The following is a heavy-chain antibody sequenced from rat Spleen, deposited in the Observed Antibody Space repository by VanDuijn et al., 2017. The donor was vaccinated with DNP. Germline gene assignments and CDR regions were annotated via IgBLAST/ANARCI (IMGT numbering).Heavy chain of an antibody. D-gene: IGHD4-3*01. CDR1: GFTFSDYN. CDR3: ATPGIRGTGFDY. J-gene: IGHJ2*01. CDR2: IIYDGSST. Sequence: EVQLVESGGGLVQPGRSLKLSCAASGFTFSDYNMAWVRQAPKKGLEWVATIIYDGSSTYYGDSVKGRFTISRDNAKSTLYLQMDSLRSEDTATYYCATPGIRGTGFDYWGQGVMVTVSS. V-gene: IGHV5-7*01.